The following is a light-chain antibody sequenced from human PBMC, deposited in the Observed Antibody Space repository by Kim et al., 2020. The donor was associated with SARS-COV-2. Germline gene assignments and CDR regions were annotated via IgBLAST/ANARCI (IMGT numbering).Light chain of an antibody. CDR1: KLGDKY. Sequence: SYELTQPPSVSVSPGQTAIITCSGPKLGDKYAYWYQQKPGQSPVLIIYQDTKRPSGIPERFSGSNSGNTATLTISGTQTMDEADYYCQAWDSSTAVFGGGTQLTVL. J-gene: IGLJ3*02. V-gene: IGLV3-1*01. CDR3: QAWDSSTAV. CDR2: QDT.